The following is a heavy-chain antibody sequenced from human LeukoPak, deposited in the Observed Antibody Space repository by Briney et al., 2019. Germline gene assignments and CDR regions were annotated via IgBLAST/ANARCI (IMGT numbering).Heavy chain of an antibody. J-gene: IGHJ6*03. CDR3: ARQYQLPVGYYYYYYMDV. CDR1: GFTFSSYS. D-gene: IGHD2-2*01. V-gene: IGHV3-48*01. CDR2: ISSSSSTI. Sequence: SGGSLRLSCAASGFTFSSYSMNWVRQAPGKGLEWVSYISSSSSTIYYADSVKGRFTISRDNAKNSLYLQMNSLRAEDTAVYYCARQYQLPVGYYYYYYMDVWGKGTTVTVSS.